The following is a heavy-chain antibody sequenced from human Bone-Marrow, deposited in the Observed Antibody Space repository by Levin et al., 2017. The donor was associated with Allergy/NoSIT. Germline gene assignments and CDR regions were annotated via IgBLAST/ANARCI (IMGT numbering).Heavy chain of an antibody. CDR1: GFTVSSNY. CDR3: ARGVMSGTLSYYYYYMDG. V-gene: IGHV3-53*01. Sequence: LPGGSLRLSCAASGFTVSSNYMSWVRQAPGKGLEWVSVIYSGDSTYYVDSVKGRFTISRDNSKNTLFLQMDSLRAEDTAVYYCARGVMSGTLSYYYYYMDGWGKGTTVTVSS. J-gene: IGHJ6*03. CDR2: IYSGDST. D-gene: IGHD1-7*01.